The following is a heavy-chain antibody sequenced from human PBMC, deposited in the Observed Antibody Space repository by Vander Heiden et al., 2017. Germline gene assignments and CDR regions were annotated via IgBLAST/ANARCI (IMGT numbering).Heavy chain of an antibody. CDR1: GFSFNTYS. CDR3: ARERVASGTGWFDS. D-gene: IGHD6-13*01. V-gene: IGHV3-21*01. Sequence: EVQLVESGGGLVKPGGSLSLSCAESGFSFNTYSMNWVRQAPGKGLEWVSYISSTSSFIHYADSVKGRFTISRDNAKNSLYLQMNSLRAEDTAVYYCARERVASGTGWFDSWGQGTLVTVSS. CDR2: ISSTSSFI. J-gene: IGHJ5*01.